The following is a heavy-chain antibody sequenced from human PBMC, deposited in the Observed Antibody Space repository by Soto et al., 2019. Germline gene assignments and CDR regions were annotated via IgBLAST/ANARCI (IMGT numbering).Heavy chain of an antibody. V-gene: IGHV3-23*01. CDR3: AKDQRITIFGVVIGYFDY. J-gene: IGHJ4*02. CDR1: GFTFSSYA. CDR2: ISGSGGST. Sequence: RRLSCAASGFTFSSYAMSWVRQAPGKGLEWVSAISGSGGSTYYADSVKGRFTISRDNSKNTLYLQMNSLRAEDTAVYYCAKDQRITIFGVVIGYFDYWGQGTLVTVSS. D-gene: IGHD3-3*01.